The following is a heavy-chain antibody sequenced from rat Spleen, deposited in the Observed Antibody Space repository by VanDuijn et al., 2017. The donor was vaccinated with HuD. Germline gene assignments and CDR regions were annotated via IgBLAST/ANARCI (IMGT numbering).Heavy chain of an antibody. D-gene: IGHD1-4*01. CDR2: IIYDGSST. CDR3: ARETGYNSYFDY. V-gene: IGHV5-25*01. Sequence: EVQLVESGGGLVQPGRSMKLSCAASGLSFSNYDMAWVRQAPTKGLEWVASIIYDGSSTYYRDSVKGRFTISRDNAKNTLYLQMDSLRSEDTATYYCARETGYNSYFDYWGQGVMVTVSS. J-gene: IGHJ2*01. CDR1: GLSFSNYD.